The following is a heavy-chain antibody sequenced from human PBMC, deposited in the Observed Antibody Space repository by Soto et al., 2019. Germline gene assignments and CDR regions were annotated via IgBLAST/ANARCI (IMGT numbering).Heavy chain of an antibody. CDR3: ARDLVGIAAAPGGGWFDP. D-gene: IGHD6-13*01. V-gene: IGHV4-31*03. J-gene: IGHJ5*02. CDR2: IYYSGST. Sequence: SETLSLTCTVSGGSISSGGYYWSWIRQHPGKGLEWIGYIYYSGSTYYNPSLKSRVTISVDTSKNQFSLKLSSVTAADTAVYYCARDLVGIAAAPGGGWFDPWGQGTLVTVSS. CDR1: GGSISSGGYY.